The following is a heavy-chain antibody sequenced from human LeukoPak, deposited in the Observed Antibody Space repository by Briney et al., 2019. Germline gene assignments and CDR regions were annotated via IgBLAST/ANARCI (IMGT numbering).Heavy chain of an antibody. CDR2: IYHSGST. Sequence: MSSETLSLTCTVSGGSISSSNWWSWVRQPPGKGLEWIGEIYHSGSTNYNPSLKSRVTISVDKSKNQFSLKLSSVTAADTAVYYWAGSAGGVYGSGIYGYWGQGTLVTVSS. CDR1: GGSISSSNW. D-gene: IGHD3-10*01. J-gene: IGHJ4*02. V-gene: IGHV4-4*02. CDR3: AGSAGGVYGSGIYGY.